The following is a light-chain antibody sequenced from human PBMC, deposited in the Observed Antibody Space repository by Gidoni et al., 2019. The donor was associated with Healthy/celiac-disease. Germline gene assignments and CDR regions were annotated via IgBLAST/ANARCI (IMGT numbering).Light chain of an antibody. J-gene: IGKJ5*01. Sequence: VMTQSQLSLTVTPGEPASISCRSSQSLLHSNGYNYLDWYLQKPGQSPQLLIYLGSNRASGVPDRFSGSGSGTYFTLKISRVXAEDVGVYYGMQALQTPXXTFGQGTRLEIK. V-gene: IGKV2-28*01. CDR2: LGS. CDR1: QSLLHSNGYNY. CDR3: MQALQTPXXT.